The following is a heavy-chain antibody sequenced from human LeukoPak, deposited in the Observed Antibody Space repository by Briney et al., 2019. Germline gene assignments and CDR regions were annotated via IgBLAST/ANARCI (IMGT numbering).Heavy chain of an antibody. V-gene: IGHV4-59*11. CDR1: GDSRDYHK. CDR3: SRAWSAFDF. D-gene: IGHD3-3*01. J-gene: IGHJ3*01. CDR2: IYYSGST. Sequence: PSETLSLTCTVSGDSRDYHKWNWIRQPPGKGLEWLGYIYYSGSTNYNPALKSRGTISVDTSRNQFSLKLNSVTSADTAVYYCSRAWSAFDFWGQGTMVTVSS.